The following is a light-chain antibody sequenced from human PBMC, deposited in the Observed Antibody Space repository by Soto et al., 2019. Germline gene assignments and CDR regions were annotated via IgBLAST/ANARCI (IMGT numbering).Light chain of an antibody. CDR1: QSISSW. CDR3: QQYNNWPLT. V-gene: IGKV1-5*01. CDR2: AAS. Sequence: DLQMTQSPSTLSASVGARVTITCRTSQSISSWLAWYQQKPGKAPKLLIYAASSLQSGVPSRFSGNGSGTELTISISSLQSEDCELYDGQQYNNWPLTFGGGTKVDI. J-gene: IGKJ4*01.